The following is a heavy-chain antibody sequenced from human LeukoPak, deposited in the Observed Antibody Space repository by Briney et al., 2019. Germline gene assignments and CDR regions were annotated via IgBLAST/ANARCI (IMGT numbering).Heavy chain of an antibody. J-gene: IGHJ4*02. Sequence: SGPTLVKPTQTLTLTCTFSGFSLSSSGVGVGWIRQPPGKALEWLALIYWEDDKRYSPSLKDRLTVTKDTSNNQVVLTMTNVDPVDTATYYCAHGRYTGWAFYYFDYWGQGTLVTVSS. V-gene: IGHV2-5*02. CDR2: IYWEDDK. CDR1: GFSLSSSGVG. D-gene: IGHD6-19*01. CDR3: AHGRYTGWAFYYFDY.